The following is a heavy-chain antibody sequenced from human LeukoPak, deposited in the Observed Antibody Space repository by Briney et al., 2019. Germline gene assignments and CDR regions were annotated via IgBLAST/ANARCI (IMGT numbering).Heavy chain of an antibody. J-gene: IGHJ3*02. D-gene: IGHD6-19*01. CDR2: IYYSGST. V-gene: IGHV4-39*07. CDR3: ARDAYSSGLDAFDI. Sequence: SETLSLTCTVSGGSISSSSYYWAWVRQPPGKGLEWIGSIYYSGSTYYNPSLRSRVTISVDTSKNQFSLNLSSVTAADTAIYYCARDAYSSGLDAFDIWGQGTMVTVSS. CDR1: GGSISSSSYY.